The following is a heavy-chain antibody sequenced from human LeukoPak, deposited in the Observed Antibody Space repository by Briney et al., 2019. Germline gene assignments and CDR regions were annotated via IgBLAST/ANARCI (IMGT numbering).Heavy chain of an antibody. CDR2: INSDGSST. CDR3: ARDPPTGDSLDY. V-gene: IGHV3-74*01. D-gene: IGHD2-21*02. CDR1: GFTFSTYT. J-gene: IGHJ4*02. Sequence: GGSLRLSCAASGFTFSTYTMSWVRQAPGKGLVWVPRINSDGSSTSYADSVKGRFTISRDNAKNTLYLQMNSLRAEDTAVYYCARDPPTGDSLDYWGQGTLVTVSS.